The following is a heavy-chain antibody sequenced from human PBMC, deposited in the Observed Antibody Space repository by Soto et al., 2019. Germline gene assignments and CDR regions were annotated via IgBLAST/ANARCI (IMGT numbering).Heavy chain of an antibody. Sequence: PGGSLRLSCAASGFTFTRYSMNWVRQAPGKGLEWVSSISSTTNYIYYGDSMKGRFAISRDNAKNSLYLEMNSLRAEDTAVYYCARESEDLTSNFDYWGQGALVTVSS. CDR2: ISSTTNYI. CDR1: GFTFTRYS. CDR3: ARESEDLTSNFDY. J-gene: IGHJ4*02. V-gene: IGHV3-21*06.